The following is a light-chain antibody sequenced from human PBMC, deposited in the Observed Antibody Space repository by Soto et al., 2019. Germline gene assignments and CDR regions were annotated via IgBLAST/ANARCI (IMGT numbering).Light chain of an antibody. CDR1: ESNIGSNT. J-gene: IGLJ1*01. CDR2: SSN. Sequence: QSALTQPPSASGTPGQRVTMSCSGSESNIGSNTVDWYKHLPGTAPKLLIYSSNRRPSWVPDRFSGSKSGTSASLAITGLQAEDEADYYCQSYDRSLSGSVFGGGTKVTVL. V-gene: IGLV1-44*01. CDR3: QSYDRSLSGSV.